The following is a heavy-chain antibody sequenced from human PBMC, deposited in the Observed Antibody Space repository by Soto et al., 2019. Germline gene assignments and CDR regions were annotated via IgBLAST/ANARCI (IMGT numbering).Heavy chain of an antibody. CDR3: ARTAAAGKYYYGMDF. Sequence: GESLKISCKGSGYSFTSYWIGWVRQMPGKGLEWMGIIYPGDSDTRYSPSFQGQVTISADKSISTAYLQWSSLKASDTAMYYCARTAAAGKYYYGMDFWGQGTTVTVYS. CDR1: GYSFTSYW. J-gene: IGHJ6*02. CDR2: IYPGDSDT. D-gene: IGHD6-13*01. V-gene: IGHV5-51*01.